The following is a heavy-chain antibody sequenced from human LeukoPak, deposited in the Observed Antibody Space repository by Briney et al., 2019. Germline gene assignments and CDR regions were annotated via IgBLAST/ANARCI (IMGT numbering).Heavy chain of an antibody. J-gene: IGHJ4*02. D-gene: IGHD6-19*01. CDR1: GFTFSNYA. CDR2: ISGSGGST. Sequence: GRTLRLSCAASGFTFSNYAMSWGRQVPGKGLEWVSNISGSGGSTYYADPLKGRFSISRDNSKNTLFLQMKSLRAEDTAVYYCAKERGYTSGLATLDYWGQGTLVTVST. CDR3: AKERGYTSGLATLDY. V-gene: IGHV3-23*01.